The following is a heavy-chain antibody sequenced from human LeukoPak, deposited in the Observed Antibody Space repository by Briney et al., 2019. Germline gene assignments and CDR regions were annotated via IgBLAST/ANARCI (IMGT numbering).Heavy chain of an antibody. CDR1: GGTFSSYA. V-gene: IGHV1-69*04. D-gene: IGHD6-13*01. CDR3: ASNPNRGPSSSFDY. Sequence: ASVKVSCKASGGTFSSYAISWVRQAPGQGLEWMGRIIPILGIANYAQKFQGRVTITADKSTSTAYMELSSLRSEDTAVYYCASNPNRGPSSSFDYWGQGTLVTVSS. J-gene: IGHJ4*02. CDR2: IIPILGIA.